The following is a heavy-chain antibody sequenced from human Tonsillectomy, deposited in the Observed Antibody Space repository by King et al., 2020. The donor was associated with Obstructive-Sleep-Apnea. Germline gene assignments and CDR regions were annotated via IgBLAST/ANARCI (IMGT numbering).Heavy chain of an antibody. CDR2: LHYSGST. Sequence: LQLQESGPGLVKPSETLSLICTVSGGSLSSSSYYWGWIRQPPGKGLEWIGSLHYSGSTYYNPSLKSRVTISLDMSKNQFSLRLTSVTAADTAVYYCARDRPAYDFWRGYGLDVWGQGTTITVSS. CDR1: GGSLSSSSYY. D-gene: IGHD3-3*01. V-gene: IGHV4-39*07. CDR3: ARDRPAYDFWRGYGLDV. J-gene: IGHJ6*02.